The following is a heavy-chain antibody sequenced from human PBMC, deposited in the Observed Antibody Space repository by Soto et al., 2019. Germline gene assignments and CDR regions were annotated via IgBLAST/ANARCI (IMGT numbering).Heavy chain of an antibody. CDR3: ATREPTVTWGGGDAFDI. Sequence: QVQLVQSGAEVKKPGASVKVSCKASGYTFTSYGISWVRQAPGQGLEWMGWISAYNGNTNYAQKLQGRVTMTTDTSTRQAYMEMRSLRSDDTAVYYCATREPTVTWGGGDAFDIWGQGTMVTVSS. J-gene: IGHJ3*02. D-gene: IGHD4-17*01. CDR1: GYTFTSYG. V-gene: IGHV1-18*04. CDR2: ISAYNGNT.